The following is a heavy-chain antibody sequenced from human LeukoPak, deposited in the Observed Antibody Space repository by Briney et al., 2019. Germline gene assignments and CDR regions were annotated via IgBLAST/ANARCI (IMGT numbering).Heavy chain of an antibody. V-gene: IGHV1-69*13. CDR1: GGTFSSYA. Sequence: SVKVSCKASGGTFSSYAISWVRQAPGQGLEWMGGIIPIFGTANYAQKFQGRVTITADESTSTAYMELSSLRSEDTAVYYCAAEYSSSSGEVDYWGQGTLVTVSS. CDR3: AAEYSSSSGEVDY. J-gene: IGHJ4*02. CDR2: IIPIFGTA. D-gene: IGHD6-6*01.